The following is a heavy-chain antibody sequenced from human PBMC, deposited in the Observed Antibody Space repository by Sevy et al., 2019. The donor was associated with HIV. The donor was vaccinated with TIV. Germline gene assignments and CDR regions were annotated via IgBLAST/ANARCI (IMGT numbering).Heavy chain of an antibody. D-gene: IGHD6-6*01. V-gene: IGHV4-34*01. CDR3: AREEGRRNSSSRRFDP. J-gene: IGHJ5*02. CDR2: INHSGST. Sequence: SETLSLTCAVYGGSFSGYYWSWIRQPPGKGLEWIGEINHSGSTNYNPSLKSRVTISVDTSKNQFSLKLSSVTAADTAVYYCAREEGRRNSSSRRFDPWGQGTLVTVSS. CDR1: GGSFSGYY.